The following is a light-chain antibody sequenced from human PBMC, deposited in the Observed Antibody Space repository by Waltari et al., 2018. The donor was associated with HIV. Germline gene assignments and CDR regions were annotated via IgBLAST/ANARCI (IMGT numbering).Light chain of an antibody. Sequence: QSALTQPASVSGSPGQSITISCTGTSSDIGTYDLVSRYQQHPGKAPKRIIYEVSERPSGVSNRFSGYKSGNTASLTISGLQAEDETDYYCCSYGGSSTYVVFGGGTKVTVL. J-gene: IGLJ2*01. CDR2: EVS. V-gene: IGLV2-23*02. CDR1: SSDIGTYDL. CDR3: CSYGGSSTYVV.